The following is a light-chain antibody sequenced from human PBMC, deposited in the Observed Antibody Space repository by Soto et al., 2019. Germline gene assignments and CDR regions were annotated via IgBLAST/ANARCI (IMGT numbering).Light chain of an antibody. J-gene: IGLJ2*01. CDR2: SNN. Sequence: QLVLTQPPSASGTPGQRVTISCSGSSSNIGTYTVNWYQQVPGTAPKLLIYSNNQRPSGVPDRFSGSKSGTSASLAISGLQSEDEADYYCAAWDASLNGVIFGGGTQLTGL. CDR3: AAWDASLNGVI. V-gene: IGLV1-44*01. CDR1: SSNIGTYT.